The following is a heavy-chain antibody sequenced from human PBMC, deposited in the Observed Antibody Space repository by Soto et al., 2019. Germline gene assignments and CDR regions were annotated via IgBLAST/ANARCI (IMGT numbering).Heavy chain of an antibody. J-gene: IGHJ4*02. CDR3: ARDPDYYYDY. CDR1: GDSISNSRFY. Sequence: SETLSLTCSVSGDSISNSRFYWAWIRQPPGEGLEWIGSIYHTGNAYYNPSLKSRVTISVDTSKNTLYLQMNSLRAEDTAVYYCARDPDYYYDYWGQGTLVTVSS. V-gene: IGHV4-39*02. D-gene: IGHD4-17*01. CDR2: IYHTGNA.